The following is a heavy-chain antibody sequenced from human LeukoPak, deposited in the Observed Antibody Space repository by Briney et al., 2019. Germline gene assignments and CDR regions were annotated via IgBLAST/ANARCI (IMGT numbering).Heavy chain of an antibody. CDR3: ARDLALYYDILTGYSLFDY. CDR2: IKQDGSEK. CDR1: GFTFSSYW. V-gene: IGHV3-7*03. D-gene: IGHD3-9*01. J-gene: IGHJ4*02. Sequence: GGSLRLSCAASGFTFSSYWMSWVRQAPGKGLEWVANIKQDGSEKYYVDSVKGRLTISRDNAKNSLYLQMNSLRAEDTAVYYCARDLALYYDILTGYSLFDYWGQGTLVTVSS.